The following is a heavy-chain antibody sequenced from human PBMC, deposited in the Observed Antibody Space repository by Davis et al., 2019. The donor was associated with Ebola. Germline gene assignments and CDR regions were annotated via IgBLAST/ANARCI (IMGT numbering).Heavy chain of an antibody. D-gene: IGHD1-7*01. CDR2: IKQDGSEK. CDR3: ARDSELTPGPLELDD. V-gene: IGHV3-7*03. J-gene: IGHJ4*02. Sequence: GESLKISCAASGFTFSSYWMSWVRQAPGKGLEWVANIKQDGSEKYYVDSVKGRFTISRDNAKSTLYLQMNSLRVEDTALYHCARDSELTPGPLELDDWGQGTLVTVSS. CDR1: GFTFSSYW.